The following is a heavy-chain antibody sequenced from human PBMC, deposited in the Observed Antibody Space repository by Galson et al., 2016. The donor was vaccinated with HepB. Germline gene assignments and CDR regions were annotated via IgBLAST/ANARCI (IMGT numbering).Heavy chain of an antibody. CDR1: GVSVSSGGYY. D-gene: IGHD3-10*01. J-gene: IGHJ4*02. V-gene: IGHV4-31*03. CDR3: ARDRSSGSGNFGY. CDR2: IYHSGST. Sequence: TLSLTCTVSGVSVSSGGYYWSWIRQHPGKGLEWIGYIYHSGSTYYNPSLKSRVSISVDTSKNQFSLRLSSVTAADTAVYYCARDRSSGSGNFGYWGQGTLVTVSS.